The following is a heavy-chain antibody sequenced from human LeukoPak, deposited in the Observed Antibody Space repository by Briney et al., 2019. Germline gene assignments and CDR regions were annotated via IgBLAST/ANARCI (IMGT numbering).Heavy chain of an antibody. CDR3: ARVLGYYYDSRGHDY. J-gene: IGHJ4*02. Sequence: GGSLRLSCAASGFIFSSYNMNWVRQAPGKGLEWVSSISTSSSYIYYADSVKGRFTISRDNAKNSLYLQTNSLRGEVTAVYYCARVLGYYYDSRGHDYWGQGTLVTVSS. V-gene: IGHV3-21*01. D-gene: IGHD3-22*01. CDR2: ISTSSSYI. CDR1: GFIFSSYN.